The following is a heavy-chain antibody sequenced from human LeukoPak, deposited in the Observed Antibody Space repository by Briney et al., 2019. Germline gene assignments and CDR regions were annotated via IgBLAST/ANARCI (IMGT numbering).Heavy chain of an antibody. Sequence: GALRLSCAASGFTFSSYAMSWVRPAPGKGLEWVSAISGSGGSTYYADSVKGRFTISRDNSKNTLYLQMNSLRAEDTAVYYCVKDGQWGSSGGYNDYWGQGTLVTVSS. D-gene: IGHD6-25*01. CDR1: GFTFSSYA. V-gene: IGHV3-23*01. CDR3: VKDGQWGSSGGYNDY. J-gene: IGHJ4*02. CDR2: ISGSGGST.